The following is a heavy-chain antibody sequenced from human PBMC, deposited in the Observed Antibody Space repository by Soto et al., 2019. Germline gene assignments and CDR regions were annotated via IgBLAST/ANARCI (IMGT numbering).Heavy chain of an antibody. D-gene: IGHD3-9*01. V-gene: IGHV4-59*08. CDR2: ISYSGST. CDR1: GGSISGYY. CDR3: ASLNFDILTGYYAFDL. Sequence: PSETLSLTFTVSGGSISGYYWSWIRQSPEKGLEYIGYISYSGSTNYNPSLKSRVTTSLDTSKNQFSLKLSSVTAADTAIYYCASLNFDILTGYYAFDLWGQGTMVTVS. J-gene: IGHJ3*01.